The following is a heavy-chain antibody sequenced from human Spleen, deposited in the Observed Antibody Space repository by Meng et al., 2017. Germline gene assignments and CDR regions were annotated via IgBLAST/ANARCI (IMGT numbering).Heavy chain of an antibody. CDR1: GGSISRGDYC. J-gene: IGHJ4*02. Sequence: QVQLQESGPGLVKPSQTLSLTCTVPGGSISRGDYCWSWIRQPPGEGLEWIGYICNSGSTYYSPSLKSRVTISVDTSTNQFSLRLNSVTAADTAVYYCARGMWIAVAGTAKIDYWGQGTLVTVSS. CDR3: ARGMWIAVAGTAKIDY. V-gene: IGHV4-30-4*01. CDR2: ICNSGST. D-gene: IGHD6-19*01.